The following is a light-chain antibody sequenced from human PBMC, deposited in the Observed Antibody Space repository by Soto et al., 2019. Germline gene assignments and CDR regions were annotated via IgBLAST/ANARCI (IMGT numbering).Light chain of an antibody. Sequence: EIVMTQSPATLSVSPGERATLPCRASQSVSNNLAWYQQKFGQAPRLLIYGASTRATGIPARFSGSGSGTEFTLTISSLQSEDFAVYYCQHYNNWPPWTFGQGTKVEVK. V-gene: IGKV3-15*01. J-gene: IGKJ1*01. CDR2: GAS. CDR3: QHYNNWPPWT. CDR1: QSVSNN.